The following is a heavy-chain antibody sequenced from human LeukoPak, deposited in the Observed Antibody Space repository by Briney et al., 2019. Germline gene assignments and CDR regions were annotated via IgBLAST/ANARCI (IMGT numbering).Heavy chain of an antibody. J-gene: IGHJ4*02. CDR3: ARTTSLTASGYDY. V-gene: IGHV1-8*03. D-gene: IGHD4-17*01. CDR2: MNPYSGDR. CDR1: GYTFTTYH. Sequence: GASVKVSCKTSGYTFTTYHINWVRQATGQGLEWLGWMNPYSGDRGYAQEFQGRLSITSDTSISTAYMELSSLRSDDTAVYFCARTTSLTASGYDYWGQGTLVTVSS.